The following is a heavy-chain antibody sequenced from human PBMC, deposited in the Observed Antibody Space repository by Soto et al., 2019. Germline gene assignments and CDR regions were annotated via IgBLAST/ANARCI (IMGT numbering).Heavy chain of an antibody. J-gene: IGHJ3*02. D-gene: IGHD3-3*01. V-gene: IGHV3-66*01. CDR3: ARVVGPGSPRKFAIFVVPWGPFAI. Sequence: GGSLRLSCAASGFTVSSNYMSWVRQAPGKGLEWVSVIYSGGSTYYADSVKGRFTISRDNSKNTLYLQMKSLRAEDTAVYYCARVVGPGSPRKFAIFVVPWGPFAIPGQGSIVPVSS. CDR1: GFTVSSNY. CDR2: IYSGGST.